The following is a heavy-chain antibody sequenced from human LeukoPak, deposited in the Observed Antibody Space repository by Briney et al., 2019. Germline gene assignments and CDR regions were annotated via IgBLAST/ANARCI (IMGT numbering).Heavy chain of an antibody. D-gene: IGHD1-1*01. CDR1: GDSISPYY. V-gene: IGHV4-59*01. CDR3: ARDKVPGDY. Sequence: PSETLSLTCTVSGDSISPYYWNWIRQPPGKGLEWNGYIYYSGGADYNPALKSRVTISIDTSKNQFSLKLSSVTAADTAVYFCARDKVPGDYWGQGTLVTVSS. CDR2: IYYSGGA. J-gene: IGHJ4*02.